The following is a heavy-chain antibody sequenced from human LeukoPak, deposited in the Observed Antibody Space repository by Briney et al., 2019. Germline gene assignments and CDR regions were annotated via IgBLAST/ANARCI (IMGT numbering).Heavy chain of an antibody. Sequence: GESPKISRNGSGYIFTSYWLAWVRQMPGEGLEWVGIIFPCDSDSKYSPSFQGQVTISADKSISTAYLQWSSLKASDTAMYYCARRDYGGKHFDYGGQGTLVTVSS. CDR1: GYIFTSYW. J-gene: IGHJ4*02. CDR3: ARRDYGGKHFDY. D-gene: IGHD4-23*01. V-gene: IGHV5-51*01. CDR2: IFPCDSDS.